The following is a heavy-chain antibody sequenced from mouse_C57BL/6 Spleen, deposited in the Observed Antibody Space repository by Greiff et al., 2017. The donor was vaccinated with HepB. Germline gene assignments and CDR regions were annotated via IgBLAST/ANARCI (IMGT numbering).Heavy chain of an antibody. CDR2: ISDGGSYT. CDR3: ARDRITTDYAMDY. CDR1: GFTFSSYA. Sequence: DVQLVESGGGLVKPGGSLKLSCAASGFTFSSYAMSWVRQTPEKRLEWVATISDGGSYTYYPDNVKGRFTISRDNAKNNLYLQMSHLKSEDTAMYYCARDRITTDYAMDYWGQGTSVTVSS. D-gene: IGHD1-1*01. V-gene: IGHV5-4*01. J-gene: IGHJ4*01.